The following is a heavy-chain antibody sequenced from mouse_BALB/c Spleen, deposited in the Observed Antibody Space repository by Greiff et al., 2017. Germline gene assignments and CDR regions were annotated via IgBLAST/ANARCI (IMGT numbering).Heavy chain of an antibody. CDR1: GFTFSSYG. CDR3: ARESSGYYFDY. D-gene: IGHD3-1*01. CDR2: INSNGGST. Sequence: EVKVVESGGGLVQPGGSLKLSCAASGFTFSSYGMSWVRQTPDKRLELVATINSNGGSTYYPDSVKGRFTISRDNAKNTLYLQMSSLKSEDTAMYYCARESSGYYFDYWGQGTTLTVSS. J-gene: IGHJ2*01. V-gene: IGHV5-6-3*01.